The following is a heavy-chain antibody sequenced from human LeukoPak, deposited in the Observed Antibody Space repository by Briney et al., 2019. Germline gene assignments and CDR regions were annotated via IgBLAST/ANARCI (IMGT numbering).Heavy chain of an antibody. V-gene: IGHV3-30-3*01. D-gene: IGHD1-26*01. CDR3: ARDPSYGFDY. J-gene: IGHJ4*02. CDR1: GFTFSSYA. CDR2: ISYDGSNK. Sequence: PRRSLRLSCAASGFTFSSYAMHWVRQAPGKGLEWVAVISYDGSNKYYADSVKGRFTISRDNSKNTLYLQMNSLRAEDTAVYYCARDPSYGFDYWGQGTLVTVSS.